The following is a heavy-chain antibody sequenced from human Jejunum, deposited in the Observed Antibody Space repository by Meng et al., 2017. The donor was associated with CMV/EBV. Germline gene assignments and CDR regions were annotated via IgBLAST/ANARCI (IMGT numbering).Heavy chain of an antibody. V-gene: IGHV5-51*01. CDR3: ARIAGDFYDYVVSGQNVLDI. CDR1: YW. CDR2: IYPSDSDT. D-gene: IGHD3-16*01. Sequence: YWIGWVRQMPGKGLEWMGSIYPSDSDTKYSPSFQGQVTFSADKSNATAYLQWTSLKASDTAMYFCARIAGDFYDYVVSGQNVLDIWGQGTRGTVSS. J-gene: IGHJ3*02.